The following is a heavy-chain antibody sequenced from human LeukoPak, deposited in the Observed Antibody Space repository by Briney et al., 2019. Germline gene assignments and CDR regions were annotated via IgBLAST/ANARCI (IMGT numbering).Heavy chain of an antibody. J-gene: IGHJ6*03. CDR1: GFTFSSYA. Sequence: GGSLRLSCAASGFTFSSYAMSWVRQAPRKGLEWVSAISGSGGSTYYADSVKGRFTISRDNSKNTLYLQMNSLRAEDTAVYYCAKRFDYGGNSGYYYYYMDVWGKGTTVTVSS. D-gene: IGHD4-23*01. V-gene: IGHV3-23*01. CDR3: AKRFDYGGNSGYYYYYMDV. CDR2: ISGSGGST.